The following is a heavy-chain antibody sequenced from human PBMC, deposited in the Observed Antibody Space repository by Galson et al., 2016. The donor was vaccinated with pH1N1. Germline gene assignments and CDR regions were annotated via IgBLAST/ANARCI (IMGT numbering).Heavy chain of an antibody. CDR3: ARGVAAAGSYYFDY. J-gene: IGHJ4*02. CDR2: IFYGEST. Sequence: WVRQPPGKGLEWIGYIFYGESTYYNPSLKSRVTISVDTSKNQFSLKLTSVTAADTAVYYCARGVAAAGSYYFDYWGQGTLVTVSS. V-gene: IGHV4-30-4*08. D-gene: IGHD6-13*01.